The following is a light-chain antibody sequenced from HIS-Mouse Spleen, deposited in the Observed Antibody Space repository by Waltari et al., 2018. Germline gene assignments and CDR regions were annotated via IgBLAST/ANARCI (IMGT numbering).Light chain of an antibody. Sequence: SYELTQPPSVSVSPGQTARITCSGAAFPTKYAYWYQQKSGQAPVLVIYDDSKRPSGIPERFPGSSSGTMATLTISGAQVDDEADYYCYSTDSSGNHRVFGGGTKLTVL. CDR1: AFPTKY. V-gene: IGLV3-10*01. CDR3: YSTDSSGNHRV. J-gene: IGLJ2*01. CDR2: DDS.